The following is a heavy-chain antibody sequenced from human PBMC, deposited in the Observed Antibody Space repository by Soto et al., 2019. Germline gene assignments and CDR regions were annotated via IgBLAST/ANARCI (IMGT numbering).Heavy chain of an antibody. Sequence: GASVKVSCKASGGTFSSYAISWGRQAPGQGLEWMGGIIPIFGTANYAQKFQGRVTITADESTTTAYMGRSSLRSEDTAVYYCARARWVGGRGVSARYGMDVWGQGTTVTVSS. J-gene: IGHJ6*02. V-gene: IGHV1-69*13. CDR2: IIPIFGTA. CDR1: GGTFSSYA. D-gene: IGHD3-10*01. CDR3: ARARWVGGRGVSARYGMDV.